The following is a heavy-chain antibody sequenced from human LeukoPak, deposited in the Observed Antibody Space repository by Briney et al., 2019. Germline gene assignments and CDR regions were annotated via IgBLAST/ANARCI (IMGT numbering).Heavy chain of an antibody. CDR1: GFTFSSYG. CDR3: AKDEEGSGPDY. D-gene: IGHD6-19*01. V-gene: IGHV3-30*18. J-gene: IGHJ4*02. Sequence: GGSLRLSCAASGFTFSSYGMHWVRQAPGKGLEWVAVISYDGGNKYYADSVKGRFTISRDNSKNTLYLQMNSLRAEDTAVYYCAKDEEGSGPDYWGQGTLVTVSS. CDR2: ISYDGGNK.